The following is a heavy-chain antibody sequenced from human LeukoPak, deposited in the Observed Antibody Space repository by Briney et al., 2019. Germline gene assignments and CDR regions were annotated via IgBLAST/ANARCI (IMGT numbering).Heavy chain of an antibody. V-gene: IGHV1-8*01. Sequence: GASVKVSCKASGYTFTSYDVNWVRQATGQGLEWMGYINPNSGHTTYAQRFQGRVTMTRDTSISTAYMELTSLTSEDTAIYYCARELRRDASWGQGALVTVSS. D-gene: IGHD4-17*01. CDR3: ARELRRDAS. J-gene: IGHJ5*02. CDR1: GYTFTSYD. CDR2: INPNSGHT.